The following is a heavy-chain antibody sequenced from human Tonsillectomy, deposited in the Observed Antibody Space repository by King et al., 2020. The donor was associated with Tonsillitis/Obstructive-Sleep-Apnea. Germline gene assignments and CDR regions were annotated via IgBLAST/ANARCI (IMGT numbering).Heavy chain of an antibody. Sequence: DAQLVQSGGGLVQPGGSLRLSCAASGFTVSSNYMSWVRQAPGKGLEWVSVIYSGGSTYYADSLKGRFTISREKSKNTLYLQMNSLRAEDTAVYYCASEGYNYGSGLDVWGKGTTVTVSS. D-gene: IGHD3-10*01. CDR2: IYSGGST. V-gene: IGHV3-66*01. CDR3: ASEGYNYGSGLDV. J-gene: IGHJ6*04. CDR1: GFTVSSNY.